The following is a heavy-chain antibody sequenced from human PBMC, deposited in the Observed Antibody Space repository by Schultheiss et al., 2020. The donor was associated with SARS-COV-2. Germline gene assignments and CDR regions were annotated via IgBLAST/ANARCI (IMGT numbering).Heavy chain of an antibody. D-gene: IGHD4-23*01. CDR1: GGSISSSNW. Sequence: SETLSLTCAVSGGSISSSNWWSWVRQPPGKGLEWIGEINHSGSTNYNPSLKSRVTISVDTSKNQFSLKLSSVTAADTAVYYCAVVNSLRGVDYWGQGTLVTVSS. CDR2: INHSGST. V-gene: IGHV4-4*02. J-gene: IGHJ4*02. CDR3: AVVNSLRGVDY.